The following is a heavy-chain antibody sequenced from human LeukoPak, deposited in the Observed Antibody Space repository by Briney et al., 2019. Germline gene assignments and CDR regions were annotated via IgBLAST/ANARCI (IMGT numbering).Heavy chain of an antibody. CDR3: ARGYDFWDGYYTQATYYYYMDV. J-gene: IGHJ6*03. Sequence: SETLSLTCTVSGGSISSYYWSWIRQPPGKGLEWIGYIYYSGSTNYNPSLKSRVTISVDTSKNQFSLKLSSVTAADTAVYYCARGYDFWDGYYTQATYYYYMDVWSKGTTVTVSS. CDR2: IYYSGST. D-gene: IGHD3-3*01. V-gene: IGHV4-59*01. CDR1: GGSISSYY.